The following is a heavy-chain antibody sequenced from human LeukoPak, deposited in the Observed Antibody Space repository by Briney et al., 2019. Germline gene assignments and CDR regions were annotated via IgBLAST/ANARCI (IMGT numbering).Heavy chain of an antibody. D-gene: IGHD2-2*01. CDR1: GFTVSSNY. V-gene: IGHV3-53*01. CDR2: IYSGGTT. Sequence: GGSLRLSCAASGFTVSSNYMSWVRQAPGKGLEWVSVIYSGGTTNYADSVKGRFTISRDNSKNTLFLQMNSLRAEDTAVYYCARTSIVVVPAAMFKNTYWYFDLWGRGTLVTVSS. CDR3: ARTSIVVVPAAMFKNTYWYFDL. J-gene: IGHJ2*01.